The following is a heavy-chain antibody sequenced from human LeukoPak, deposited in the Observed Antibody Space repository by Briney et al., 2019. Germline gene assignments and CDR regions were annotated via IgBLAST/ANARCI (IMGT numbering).Heavy chain of an antibody. CDR1: GYTFTGYY. J-gene: IGHJ4*02. D-gene: IGHD6-13*01. CDR2: INPNSGGT. Sequence: ASVKVSCXASGYTFTGYYMHWVRQAPGQGLEWMGRINPNSGGTNYAQEFQGRVTMTRDTSISTAYMELSRLRSDDTAVFYCAREGSWYSADYWGQGTLVTVSS. V-gene: IGHV1-2*06. CDR3: AREGSWYSADY.